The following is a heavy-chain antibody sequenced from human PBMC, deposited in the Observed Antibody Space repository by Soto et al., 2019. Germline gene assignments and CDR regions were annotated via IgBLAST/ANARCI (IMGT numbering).Heavy chain of an antibody. CDR2: ITPIFGTA. CDR1: GGTFSSYA. Sequence: QVQLVQSGAEVKKPGSSVKVSCKASGGTFSSYAISWVRQAPGQGLEWMGGITPIFGTANYAQKFQGRVTITADESKSTVYMEVGSMRSEVRAVYFCESEQDAFYIRGQGTMVTGSS. J-gene: IGHJ3*02. V-gene: IGHV1-69*01. CDR3: ESEQDAFYI.